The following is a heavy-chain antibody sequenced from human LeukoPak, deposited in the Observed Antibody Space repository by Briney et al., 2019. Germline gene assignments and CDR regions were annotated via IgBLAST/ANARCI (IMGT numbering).Heavy chain of an antibody. V-gene: IGHV1-24*01. CDR3: ATGVFCATTTCPGYQHYYYFMDV. D-gene: IGHD2-2*01. J-gene: IGHJ6*03. CDR2: FDRKNGDT. CDR1: GFTLADLS. Sequence: ASVKVSCKVSGFTLADLSMHWVRQAPGKGLEWVGGFDRKNGDTIYAQRFRGRATLTEDTSTGTAYMDLSSLSADDTAAYYCATGVFCATTTCPGYQHYYYFMDVWGKGTTVTVSS.